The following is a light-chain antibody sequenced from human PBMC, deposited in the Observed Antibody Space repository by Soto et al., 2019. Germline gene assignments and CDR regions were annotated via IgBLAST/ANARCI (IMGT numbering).Light chain of an antibody. Sequence: DIQMTQSPSTLSASVGDRVTITCRASQSISSWLAWYQQKPGKAPKLLIYKASSLESGVPSRFSGSGSGTEFNLAISSLQADDFATYYCQQYKSYSLTFGGGTKVEIK. CDR2: KAS. V-gene: IGKV1-5*03. J-gene: IGKJ4*01. CDR1: QSISSW. CDR3: QQYKSYSLT.